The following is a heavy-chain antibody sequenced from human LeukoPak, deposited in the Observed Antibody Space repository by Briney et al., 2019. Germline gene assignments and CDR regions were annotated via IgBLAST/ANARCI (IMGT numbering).Heavy chain of an antibody. J-gene: IGHJ4*02. CDR3: ARDLSY. V-gene: IGHV3-30-3*01. Sequence: GGSLRLSCAASGFTFSSYAMHWVRQAPGKGLEWVEVISYDGSNKYYADSVKGRFTISRDNSKNTLYLQMNSLRAEDTAVYYCARDLSYWGQGTLVTVSS. CDR2: ISYDGSNK. CDR1: GFTFSSYA.